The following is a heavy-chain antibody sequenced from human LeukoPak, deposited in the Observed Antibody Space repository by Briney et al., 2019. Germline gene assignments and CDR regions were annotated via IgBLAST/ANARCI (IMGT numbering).Heavy chain of an antibody. CDR2: ISGSSSDI. V-gene: IGHV3-21*01. Sequence: GGSLRLSCAASGFTFSSFRMNWVRQAPGKGLEWVSSISGSSSDIYYADSVKGRFTISRDNAKNSLYLQMNSLRAEDTAVYYCARAGGYSYGYVDYWGQGTLVTVSS. J-gene: IGHJ4*02. D-gene: IGHD5-18*01. CDR3: ARAGGYSYGYVDY. CDR1: GFTFSSFR.